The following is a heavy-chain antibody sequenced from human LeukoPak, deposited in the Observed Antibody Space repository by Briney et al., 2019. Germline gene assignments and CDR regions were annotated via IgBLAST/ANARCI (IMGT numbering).Heavy chain of an antibody. CDR2: ISAYSGNT. Sequence: ASVKVSCKASGYTFTSYGISWVRQAPGQGLEWMGGISAYSGNTNYAQKLQGGVTMTTDTSTSTAYMELRSLRSADTAAYYCARVVTYYYDSSGYYRVRLSDSWGHGTLVTASS. CDR1: GYTFTSYG. D-gene: IGHD3-22*01. J-gene: IGHJ5*01. V-gene: IGHV1-18*01. CDR3: ARVVTYYYDSSGYYRVRLSDS.